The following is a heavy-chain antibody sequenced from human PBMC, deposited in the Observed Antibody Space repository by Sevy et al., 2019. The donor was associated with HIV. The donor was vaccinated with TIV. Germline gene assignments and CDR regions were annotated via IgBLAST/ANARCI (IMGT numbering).Heavy chain of an antibody. J-gene: IGHJ4*02. CDR3: ASEGPSYYDRSGYYRFDY. CDR2: FYYGGKN. V-gene: IGHV4-59*01. D-gene: IGHD3-22*01. CDR1: GGSISSYY. Sequence: SETLSLTCSVSGGSISSYYWSWIRQPPGKGLEWIGSFYYGGKNIYSPALTSRVPISVDTSKNKFSLKLRSVTAADTAVYYCASEGPSYYDRSGYYRFDYWGQGTLVTVSS.